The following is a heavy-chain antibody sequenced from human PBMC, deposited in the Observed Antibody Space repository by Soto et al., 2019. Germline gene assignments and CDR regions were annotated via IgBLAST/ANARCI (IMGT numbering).Heavy chain of an antibody. J-gene: IGHJ6*02. V-gene: IGHV1-8*01. CDR1: GYTFTNYD. D-gene: IGHD6-19*01. Sequence: ASVKVSCKASGYTFTNYDINWVRQATGQGLEWMGWMNPNSGNAGSAQKFQDRVTITRDMSTSTAYMELSSLRSEDTAVYYCAALGYSSGWTLPGAYYYYYGMDVWGQGTTVTVSS. CDR3: AALGYSSGWTLPGAYYYYYGMDV. CDR2: MNPNSGNA.